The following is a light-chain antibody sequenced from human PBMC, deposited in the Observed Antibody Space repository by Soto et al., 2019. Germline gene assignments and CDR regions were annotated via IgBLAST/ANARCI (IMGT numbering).Light chain of an antibody. CDR3: CSYAGSYTLPV. V-gene: IGLV2-11*01. J-gene: IGLJ3*02. CDR1: SSDVGGYNY. CDR2: DVS. Sequence: QSALTQPRSVSGSPGQSVTISCTGTSSDVGGYNYVSWYQQHPGKAPKLMIYDVSKRPSGVPDRFSGSKSGNTASLTISGLQPDHHADYYCCSYAGSYTLPVFGGGTKLTVL.